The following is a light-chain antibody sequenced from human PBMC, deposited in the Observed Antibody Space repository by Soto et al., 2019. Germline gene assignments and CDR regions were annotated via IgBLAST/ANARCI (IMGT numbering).Light chain of an antibody. CDR2: GAS. Sequence: EIVLTQSPGTLSLSPGERATLSFRASQSFSNNYLAWYQQKPGQAPRLLIYGASTRATGIPARFSGSGSGRDFTLTISGLEPEDFAVYYCQQYGSSPLISFGQGTRLEI. CDR3: QQYGSSPLIS. J-gene: IGKJ5*01. V-gene: IGKV3-20*01. CDR1: QSFSNNY.